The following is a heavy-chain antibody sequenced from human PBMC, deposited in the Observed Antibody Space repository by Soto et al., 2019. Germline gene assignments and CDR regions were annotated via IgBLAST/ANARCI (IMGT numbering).Heavy chain of an antibody. Sequence: PSETLSLTCTVSGGSISSGGYYWSWILQHPGKGLEWIGYIYYSGSTYYNPSLKSRVTISVDTSKNQFSLKLSSVTAADTAVYYCARVFGLYSSGYYPIDYYYYGMDVWGQGTTVT. CDR1: GGSISSGGYY. CDR2: IYYSGST. V-gene: IGHV4-31*03. J-gene: IGHJ6*02. D-gene: IGHD3-22*01. CDR3: ARVFGLYSSGYYPIDYYYYGMDV.